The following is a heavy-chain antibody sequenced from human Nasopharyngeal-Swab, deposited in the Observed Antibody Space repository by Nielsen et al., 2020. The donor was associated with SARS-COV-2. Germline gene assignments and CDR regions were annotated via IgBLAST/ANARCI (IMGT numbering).Heavy chain of an antibody. V-gene: IGHV4-39*07. CDR2: IYYSGST. J-gene: IGHJ5*02. CDR1: GGSISSTSDY. D-gene: IGHD3-3*01. CDR3: AGTSITIFGNWFDH. Sequence: SETLSLTCTVSGGSISSTSDYWGWIRQPPGKGLEWLGSIYYSGSTYYNPSLKSRVTISVDTSKNQFSLKLSSVTAADTAVYYCAGTSITIFGNWFDHWGQGTLVTVSS.